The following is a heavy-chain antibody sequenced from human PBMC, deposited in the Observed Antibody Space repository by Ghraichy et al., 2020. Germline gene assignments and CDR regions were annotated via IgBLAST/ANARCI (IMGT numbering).Heavy chain of an antibody. J-gene: IGHJ6*02. D-gene: IGHD5-24*01. Sequence: SETLSLTCAVYGGSFSGYYWSWIRQPPGKGLEWIGEINHSGSTNYNPSLKSRVTISVDTSKNQFSLKLSSVTAADTAVYYCARLRMATIGAYYYYYYGMDVWGQGTTVTVSS. CDR3: ARLRMATIGAYYYYYYGMDV. CDR2: INHSGST. V-gene: IGHV4-34*01. CDR1: GGSFSGYY.